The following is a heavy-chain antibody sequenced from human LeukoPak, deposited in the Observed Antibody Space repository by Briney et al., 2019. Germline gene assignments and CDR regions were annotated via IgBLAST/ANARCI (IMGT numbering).Heavy chain of an antibody. D-gene: IGHD2-2*01. CDR3: ARCSSTSCSQQTIGMDV. V-gene: IGHV1-69*04. CDR2: SIPIFWIA. J-gene: IGHJ6*02. Sequence: SVKVSCKASGGTFSSYAISWVQQAPGQGLEWMERSIPIFWIANYEQKFQDRVTITGDKSTSTAYMEMSSLRSEDTVVYYCARCSSTSCSQQTIGMDVWGEGTTVTV. CDR1: GGTFSSYA.